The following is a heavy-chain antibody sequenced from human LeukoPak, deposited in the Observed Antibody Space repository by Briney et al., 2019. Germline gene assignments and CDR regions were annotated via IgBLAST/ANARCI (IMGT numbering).Heavy chain of an antibody. D-gene: IGHD3-3*01. CDR3: AKDQAGPGITIFGVVIPPNDY. V-gene: IGHV3-11*01. Sequence: PGGSLRLSCAASGFTFSDYYMSWIRQAPGKGLEWVSYISSSGSTIYYADSVKGRFTISRDNAKNSLYLQMNSLRAEDTAVYYCAKDQAGPGITIFGVVIPPNDYWGQGTLVTVSS. J-gene: IGHJ4*02. CDR2: ISSSGSTI. CDR1: GFTFSDYY.